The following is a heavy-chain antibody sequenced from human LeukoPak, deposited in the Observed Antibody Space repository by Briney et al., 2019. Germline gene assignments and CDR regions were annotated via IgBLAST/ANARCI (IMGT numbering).Heavy chain of an antibody. CDR2: ISHTGSTM. CDR1: GFSFSSYS. J-gene: IGHJ6*02. D-gene: IGHD3-10*01. CDR3: AIPPLSGTGSSRPLAGMDV. Sequence: GGSLRLSCAASGFSFSSYSMNWVRQAPGKGLEWVSYISHTGSTMSYADSVKGRFTISRDNARNSLYLQMNSLRAEDTAVYYCAIPPLSGTGSSRPLAGMDVWGQGITVTVSS. V-gene: IGHV3-48*04.